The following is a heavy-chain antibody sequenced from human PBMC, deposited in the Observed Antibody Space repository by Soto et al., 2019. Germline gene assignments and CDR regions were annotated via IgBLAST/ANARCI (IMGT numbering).Heavy chain of an antibody. J-gene: IGHJ4*02. Sequence: EVQLVESGGGLVQPGGSLRVSCAASGFTFSSYWMHWVRQVPGKGLVWVSRISGDGTSTSYADAVRGRFTISTDNGKNTLYLQMNRLRAEDTALYYCARPRYDGSGTPFDHWGQGALVSVSA. CDR2: ISGDGTST. CDR1: GFTFSSYW. CDR3: ARPRYDGSGTPFDH. V-gene: IGHV3-74*01. D-gene: IGHD3-22*01.